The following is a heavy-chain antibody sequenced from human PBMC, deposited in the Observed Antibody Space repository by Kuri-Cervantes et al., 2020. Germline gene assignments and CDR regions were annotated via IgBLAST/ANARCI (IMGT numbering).Heavy chain of an antibody. CDR2: IYYSGST. Sequence: ESLKISCTVSGGSINNYYWSWIRQSPGKELEWIGYIYYSGSTNYNPSLKSRVTISVDTSKNQFSLKLSSVTAADTAVYYCASEYYCDSSGYYLGQGTLVTVSS. D-gene: IGHD3-22*01. V-gene: IGHV4-59*01. J-gene: IGHJ4*02. CDR3: ASEYYCDSSGYY. CDR1: GGSINNYY.